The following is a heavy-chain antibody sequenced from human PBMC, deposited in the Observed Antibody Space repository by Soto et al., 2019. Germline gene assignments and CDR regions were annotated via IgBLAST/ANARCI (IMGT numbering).Heavy chain of an antibody. CDR1: GFTFSSYG. CDR3: ASREPPFDY. D-gene: IGHD1-26*01. CDR2: ISYDGSNK. Sequence: GGSLRLSCAASGFTFSSYGMHWVRQAPGKGLEWVAVISYDGSNKYYADSVKGRFTISRDNSKNTLYLQMNSLRAEDTAVYYCASREPPFDYWGQGTLVTVSS. V-gene: IGHV3-30*03. J-gene: IGHJ4*02.